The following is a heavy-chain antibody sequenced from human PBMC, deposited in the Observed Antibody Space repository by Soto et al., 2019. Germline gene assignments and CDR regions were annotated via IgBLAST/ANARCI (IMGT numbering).Heavy chain of an antibody. J-gene: IGHJ6*02. Sequence: PSETLSLTCTVSGGSIRSGGYYWSWVRQNPRKGLEWIGNIYYSGNTYYNPSLKSRLTISVDTSKNRFSLNLSSVTAADTAVYYCARDRLMATAGTARHYFGLDVWGQGTTVTV. CDR1: GGSIRSGGYY. D-gene: IGHD5-18*01. CDR3: ARDRLMATAGTARHYFGLDV. V-gene: IGHV4-31*03. CDR2: IYYSGNT.